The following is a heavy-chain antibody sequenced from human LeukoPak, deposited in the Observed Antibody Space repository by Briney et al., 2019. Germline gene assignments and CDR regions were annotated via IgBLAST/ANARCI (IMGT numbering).Heavy chain of an antibody. V-gene: IGHV4-59*01. D-gene: IGHD3-9*01. CDR2: IYYSGST. Sequence: PSETLSLTCTVSGGSISSYYWSWIRQPPGKGLEWIGYIYYSGSTNYNPSLKSRVTISVDTSKNQFSLKLSSVTAADTAVYYCARGANDILTGYYLDWGQGTLVTVSS. CDR3: ARGANDILTGYYLD. CDR1: GGSISSYY. J-gene: IGHJ4*02.